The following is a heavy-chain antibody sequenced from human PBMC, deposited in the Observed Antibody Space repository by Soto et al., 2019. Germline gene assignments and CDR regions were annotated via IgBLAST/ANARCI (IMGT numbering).Heavy chain of an antibody. D-gene: IGHD1-26*01. Sequence: HPGGSLRLSCAASGFTFSSYGMHWVRQAPGKGLEWVAVISYDGSNKYYADSVKGRFTISRDNSKNTLYLQMNSLRAEDTAVYYCAKELWELGQVENYYYYGMDVWGQGTTVTVSS. CDR2: ISYDGSNK. J-gene: IGHJ6*02. CDR1: GFTFSSYG. V-gene: IGHV3-30*18. CDR3: AKELWELGQVENYYYYGMDV.